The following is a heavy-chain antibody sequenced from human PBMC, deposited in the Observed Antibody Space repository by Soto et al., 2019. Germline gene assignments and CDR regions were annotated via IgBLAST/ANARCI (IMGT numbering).Heavy chain of an antibody. CDR2: IYWDDDN. J-gene: IGHJ5*02. Sequence: QITLKESGPTLVKPTQTLTLTCTFSGFSLSNNGEAVGWFRQSPGKALEWLVLIYWDDDNRYNPTLRTRHSTTKDTSKNLVVLTPTNMDPVDTATYYCARYVATSPAGWFEPWGQGIPVTVSS. D-gene: IGHD3-10*02. CDR3: ARYVATSPAGWFEP. V-gene: IGHV2-5*02. CDR1: GFSLSNNGEA.